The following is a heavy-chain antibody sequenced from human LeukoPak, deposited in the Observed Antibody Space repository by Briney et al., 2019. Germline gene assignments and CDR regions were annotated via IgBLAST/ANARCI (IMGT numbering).Heavy chain of an antibody. D-gene: IGHD4-23*01. CDR3: ANGGNRDDAFDI. CDR2: IYYSGST. J-gene: IGHJ3*02. V-gene: IGHV4-39*07. Sequence: SETLSLTCTVSGGSISSSSYYWGWIRQPPGKGLEWIGSIYYSGSTYYNPSLKSRVTISVDTSKNQFSLKLSSVTAADTAVYYCANGGNRDDAFDIWGQGTMVTVSS. CDR1: GGSISSSSYY.